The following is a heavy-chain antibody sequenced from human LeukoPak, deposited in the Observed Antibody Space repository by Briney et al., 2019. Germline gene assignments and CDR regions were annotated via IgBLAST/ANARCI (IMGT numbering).Heavy chain of an antibody. CDR3: ARGSKDRYFDY. CDR2: INHSGST. V-gene: IGHV4-34*01. Sequence: SETLSLTCAVYGGSFSDHYWSWIRQPPGKGLEWIGEINHSGSTNYNPSLKSRVTISVDTSKNQFSLKLSSVTAADTAVYYCARGSKDRYFDYWGQGTLVTVSS. J-gene: IGHJ4*02. CDR1: GGSFSDHY.